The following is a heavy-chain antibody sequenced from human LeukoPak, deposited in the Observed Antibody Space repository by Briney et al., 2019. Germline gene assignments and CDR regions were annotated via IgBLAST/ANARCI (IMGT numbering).Heavy chain of an antibody. CDR3: ARGRYCTDGVCYFDY. CDR1: GFTFSRYW. CDR2: IKQDGSEI. V-gene: IGHV3-7*01. J-gene: IGHJ4*02. D-gene: IGHD2-8*01. Sequence: GGSLRLSCAASGFTFSRYWMSWVRQAPGKGLEWVANIKQDGSEIYYVDSVKGRFTISRDNAKNSLSVQMNSLRAEDTAFYYCARGRYCTDGVCYFDYWGQGTLVTVSS.